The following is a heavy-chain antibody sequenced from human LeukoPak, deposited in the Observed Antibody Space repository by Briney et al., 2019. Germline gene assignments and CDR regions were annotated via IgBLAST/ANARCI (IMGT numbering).Heavy chain of an antibody. Sequence: ASVKVSCKASGYAFTSYYMHWVRQAPGQGLEWMGIINPSGGSTSYAQKFQGRVTMTRDTSTSTVYIELSSLRSEDTAVYYCARGPRTNNWFDPWGQGTLVTVSS. J-gene: IGHJ5*02. D-gene: IGHD2-8*01. CDR1: GYAFTSYY. V-gene: IGHV1-46*01. CDR3: ARGPRTNNWFDP. CDR2: INPSGGST.